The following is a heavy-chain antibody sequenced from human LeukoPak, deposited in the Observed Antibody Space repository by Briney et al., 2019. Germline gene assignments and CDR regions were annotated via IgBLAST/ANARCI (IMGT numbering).Heavy chain of an antibody. Sequence: SEPRSLTGFFPVAPIGIIGTYWAWFPRPPGKGLEWIASIYYSGSTYSNPSLKGRVTISVDTSKNQFSLNLSSVTATDTAMYYCARHEYFVNYWGQGTLVTVSS. V-gene: IGHV4-39*01. D-gene: IGHD2/OR15-2a*01. J-gene: IGHJ4*02. CDR3: ARHEYFVNY. CDR2: IYYSGST. CDR1: VAPIGIIGTY.